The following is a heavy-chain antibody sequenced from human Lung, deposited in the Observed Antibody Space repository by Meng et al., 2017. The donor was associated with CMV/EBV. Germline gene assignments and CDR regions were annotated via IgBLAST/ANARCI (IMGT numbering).Heavy chain of an antibody. J-gene: IGHJ4*02. D-gene: IGHD1-1*01. CDR2: ISGTSDYT. CDR3: ASWNDIDDYMYSFAY. V-gene: IGHV3-21*06. CDR1: GLSFNRHS. Sequence: GGSLRLXCAGSGLSFNRHSLNWVRQTPGKGLEWVSRISGTSDYTWYADSVKGRFTISRDNARSSLYLQMNSLRPEDTAVYYCASWNDIDDYMYSFAYWVQGVLVPVSS.